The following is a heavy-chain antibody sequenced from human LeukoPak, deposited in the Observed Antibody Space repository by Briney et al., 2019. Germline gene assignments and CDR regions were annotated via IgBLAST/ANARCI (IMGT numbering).Heavy chain of an antibody. Sequence: GGSLRLSCAASGFTFSSYSMNWVRQAPGKGLEWVSSISSSSSYIYYADSVKGRFTISRDNAKNSLYLQMNSLRAEDTAVYYCARDGIVEAMRYYFDYWGQGTLVTVSS. CDR3: ARDGIVEAMRYYFDY. CDR2: ISSSSSYI. V-gene: IGHV3-21*01. J-gene: IGHJ4*02. D-gene: IGHD1-26*01. CDR1: GFTFSSYS.